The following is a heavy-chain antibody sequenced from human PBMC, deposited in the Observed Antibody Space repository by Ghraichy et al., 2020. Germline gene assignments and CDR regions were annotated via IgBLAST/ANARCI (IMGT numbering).Heavy chain of an antibody. CDR1: GGSISRSSYY. V-gene: IGHV4-39*01. D-gene: IGHD3-10*01. Sequence: SETLSLTCTVSGGSISRSSYYWGWIRQPPGKGLEWIGIIDYSGSTYYNPSLKSRVIIFVDTSKNQFSLRLSSVTATDTAVYFCASSLGDYYGSGSYYRIADYWGQGTLVTVSS. CDR3: ASSLGDYYGSGSYYRIADY. CDR2: IDYSGST. J-gene: IGHJ4*02.